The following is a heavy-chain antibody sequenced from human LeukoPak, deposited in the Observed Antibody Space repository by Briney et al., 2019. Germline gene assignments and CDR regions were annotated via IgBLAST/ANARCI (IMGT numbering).Heavy chain of an antibody. V-gene: IGHV3-74*01. CDR1: GFTFSSYW. CDR3: ARDADIVATVFDY. J-gene: IGHJ4*02. Sequence: PGGSLRLSCAASGFTFSSYWVHWVRQAPGKGLVWVSRINSDGSSTSYADSVKGRFTISRDNAKNTLYLQMNSLRAEDTAVYYCARDADIVATVFDYWGQGTLVTVSS. CDR2: INSDGSST. D-gene: IGHD5-12*01.